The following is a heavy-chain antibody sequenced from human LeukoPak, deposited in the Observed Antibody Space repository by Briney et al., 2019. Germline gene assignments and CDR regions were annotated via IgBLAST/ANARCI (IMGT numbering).Heavy chain of an antibody. D-gene: IGHD3-10*01. Sequence: RGCLRLSCAPSGFTFTSDAMSWVRPAPGGGLEWVSAIIGMGVGTYYADSVKGRLTISRDNSKNTLYQQITSLRGEDTAVYFCARGRDTMVRGVILTFDP. J-gene: IGHJ5*02. CDR2: IIGMGVGT. CDR3: ARGRDTMVRGVILTFDP. CDR1: GFTFTSDA. V-gene: IGHV3-23*01.